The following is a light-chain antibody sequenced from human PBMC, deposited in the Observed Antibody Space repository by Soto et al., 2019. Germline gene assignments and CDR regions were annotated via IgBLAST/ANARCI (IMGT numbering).Light chain of an antibody. Sequence: IQLTQSPSSLSASVGDRVTITCRASQGISSYLAWYQQKPGKAPKLLIYAASTLQSGVPSRFSGSGSGTDFTLTISSLQPEYFATYYCQQLNSYPYTFGQGTKLEIK. J-gene: IGKJ2*01. V-gene: IGKV1-9*01. CDR2: AAS. CDR1: QGISSY. CDR3: QQLNSYPYT.